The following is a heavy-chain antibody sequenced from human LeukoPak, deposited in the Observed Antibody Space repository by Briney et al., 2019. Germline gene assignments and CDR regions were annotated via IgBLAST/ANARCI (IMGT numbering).Heavy chain of an antibody. V-gene: IGHV4-59*01. CDR3: ARDTLDYFDY. Sequence: PSETLSLTCTVSGGSFTGYYWSWIRQPPGKGLEWIAYIYYTGSTNYNPSLKSRVTISVDTSKNQFSLKLDSVTAADTAVYYCARDTLDYFDYWGQGTLVTVSS. CDR1: GGSFTGYY. J-gene: IGHJ4*02. CDR2: IYYTGST.